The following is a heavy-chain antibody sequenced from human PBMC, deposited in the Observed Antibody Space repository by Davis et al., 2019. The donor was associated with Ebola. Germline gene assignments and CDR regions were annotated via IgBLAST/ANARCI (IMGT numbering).Heavy chain of an antibody. CDR3: ARVGTTVTTIDY. CDR1: AYTFTGYY. J-gene: IGHJ4*02. V-gene: IGHV1-2*02. CDR2: INPNSGGT. D-gene: IGHD4-17*01. Sequence: AASVKVSCKASAYTFTGYYMHWVRQAPGQGLEWMGWINPNSGGTNYAQKFPGRVTMTRDTSISTAYMDLSRLRSDDTAVYYCARVGTTVTTIDYWGQGTLVTVSS.